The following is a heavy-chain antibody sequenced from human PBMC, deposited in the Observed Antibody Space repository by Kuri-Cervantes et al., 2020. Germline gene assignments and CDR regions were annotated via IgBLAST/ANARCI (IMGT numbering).Heavy chain of an antibody. D-gene: IGHD2-15*01. Sequence: SLKISCAASGFTFDDYAMHWVRQAPGKGLEWVSGISWNSGSIGYADSVKGRFTISRDNVKNSLYLQMNSLRAEDTAVYYCARGGILGYRSGGSCYSPDYWGQGTLVTVSS. CDR3: ARGGILGYRSGGSCYSPDY. CDR2: ISWNSGSI. J-gene: IGHJ4*02. CDR1: GFTFDDYA. V-gene: IGHV3-9*01.